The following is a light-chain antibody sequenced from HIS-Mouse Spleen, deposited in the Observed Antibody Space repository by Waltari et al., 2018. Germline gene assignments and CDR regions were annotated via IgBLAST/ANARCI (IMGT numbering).Light chain of an antibody. CDR2: DVS. V-gene: IGLV2-14*03. Sequence: QSALTQPASVSGSPGQSITISCTGTSSDVGGYNYVSWYQQHPGKTPKLMIYDVSNRPSGVSNRFSGSRSGNTASLTISGLQAEDEADYSCSSHTSSSTLAVFGGGTKLTVL. CDR3: SSHTSSSTLAV. J-gene: IGLJ2*01. CDR1: SSDVGGYNY.